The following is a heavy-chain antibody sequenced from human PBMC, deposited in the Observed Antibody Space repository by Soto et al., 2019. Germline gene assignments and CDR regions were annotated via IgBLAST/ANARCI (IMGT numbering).Heavy chain of an antibody. Sequence: QVQLQQSGPGLVKPSQTLSLTCAISGDSVSSNSAAWNWIRQSPSRGLEWLGRTYYRSKWYNDYAVSVKSRITINPDTSKNQFSLQLNSVTPEDTAVYYCARDPHHFVLSMPPGDYGMDVWGQGTTVTVSS. D-gene: IGHD2-2*01. CDR2: TYYRSKWYN. CDR1: GDSVSSNSAA. V-gene: IGHV6-1*01. J-gene: IGHJ6*02. CDR3: ARDPHHFVLSMPPGDYGMDV.